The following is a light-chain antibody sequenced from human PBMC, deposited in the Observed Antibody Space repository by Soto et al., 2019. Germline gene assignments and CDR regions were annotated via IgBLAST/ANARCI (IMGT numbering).Light chain of an antibody. CDR2: GAS. J-gene: IGKJ2*02. Sequence: EIVLMQSPGTLSLSPGERATLSCRASHSFSCSYLAWYQQKSGQAPRLLIYGASSRATGIPDRFSGSGSGTDFTLTISRLEPEDFAVYYCQQYGTSPRTFGQGTKLEIK. CDR3: QQYGTSPRT. V-gene: IGKV3-20*01. CDR1: HSFSCSY.